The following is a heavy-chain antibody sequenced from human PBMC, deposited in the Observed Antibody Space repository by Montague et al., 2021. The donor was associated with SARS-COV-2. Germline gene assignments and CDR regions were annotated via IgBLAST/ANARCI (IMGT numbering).Heavy chain of an antibody. CDR1: GFTFSDYW. D-gene: IGHD3-10*01. CDR2: IKQDGSEK. V-gene: IGHV3-7*01. J-gene: IGHJ4*02. Sequence: SLSLSCSASGFTFSDYWMSWVRQAPGKGLEWVANIKQDGSEKDYVDSVKGRFTISRDNAKNSLYLQMNSLRAEDTAIYYCAREQKGVWFGELLSDYWGQGTLVIVSS. CDR3: AREQKGVWFGELLSDY.